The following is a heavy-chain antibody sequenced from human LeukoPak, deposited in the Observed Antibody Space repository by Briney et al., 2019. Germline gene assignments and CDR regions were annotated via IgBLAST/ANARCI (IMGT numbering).Heavy chain of an antibody. J-gene: IGHJ4*02. D-gene: IGHD1-26*01. CDR1: GFTFSQYA. CDR3: VKFVGAQAD. Sequence: PGGSLRLSCEASGFTFSQYAMTWVRQAPGKGLEWVSVISHSGGGTYYADSVRGRFTISRDNSKNTLYLQLNSLKADDTAVYYCVKFVGAQADWGQGTLLTVSS. CDR2: ISHSGGGT. V-gene: IGHV3-23*01.